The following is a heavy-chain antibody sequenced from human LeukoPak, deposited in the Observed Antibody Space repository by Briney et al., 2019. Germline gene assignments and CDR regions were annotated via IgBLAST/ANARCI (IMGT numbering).Heavy chain of an antibody. J-gene: IGHJ4*02. CDR2: IIPILGIA. V-gene: IGHV1-69*04. D-gene: IGHD3-10*01. Sequence: SVKASCKASGGTFSSYAISWVRQAPGQGLEWMGRIIPILGIANYAQKFQGRVTITADKSTSTAYMELSSLRSEDTAVYYCAGRYGSGSYPFDYWGQGTLVTVSS. CDR1: GGTFSSYA. CDR3: AGRYGSGSYPFDY.